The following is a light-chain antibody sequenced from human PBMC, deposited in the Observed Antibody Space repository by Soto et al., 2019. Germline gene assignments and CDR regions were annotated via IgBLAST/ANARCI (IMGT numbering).Light chain of an antibody. CDR3: QQRTNWPLT. Sequence: EIVLTQSPATMSLSPGERATLSCRASQSVSSNLAWYQQKPGQTPRLLIYDASKRATGIPARFSGSGSGTDFTLTISSREPEDFAVYYCQQRTNWPLTFGGGTKVEIE. CDR2: DAS. J-gene: IGKJ4*01. V-gene: IGKV3-11*01. CDR1: QSVSSN.